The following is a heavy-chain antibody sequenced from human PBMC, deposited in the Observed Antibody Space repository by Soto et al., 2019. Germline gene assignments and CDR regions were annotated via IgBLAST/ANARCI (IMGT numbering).Heavy chain of an antibody. V-gene: IGHV3-48*01. CDR1: GFTFSSYS. CDR2: ISSSSSTI. D-gene: IGHD3-10*01. CDR3: ARGMDRWFGELLSHYYYYGMDV. J-gene: IGHJ6*02. Sequence: PGGSLRLSCAASGFTFSSYSMNWVRQAPGKGLEWVSYISSSSSTIYYADSVKGRFTISRDNAKNSLYLQMNSLRAEDTAVYYCARGMDRWFGELLSHYYYYGMDVWGQGTTVTVSS.